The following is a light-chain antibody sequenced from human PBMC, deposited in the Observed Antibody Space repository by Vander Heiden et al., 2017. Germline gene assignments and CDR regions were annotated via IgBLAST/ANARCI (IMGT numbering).Light chain of an antibody. V-gene: IGLV3-9*01. Sequence: YELTQPLSVSVALGQTARITCGGSNIGSKNVHWYQQKPGQAPVLVMYRDSNRPYGIPERFSGSNSGNTATLTISRAQAGDEADYYCQVWDSSTAGVFGGGTKLTVL. CDR2: RDS. J-gene: IGLJ2*01. CDR1: NIGSKN. CDR3: QVWDSSTAGV.